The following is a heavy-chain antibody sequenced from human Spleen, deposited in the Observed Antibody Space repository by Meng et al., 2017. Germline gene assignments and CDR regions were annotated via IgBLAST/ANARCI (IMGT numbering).Heavy chain of an antibody. J-gene: IGHJ3*02. CDR1: GFTFSSYS. CDR2: ISGSGGST. V-gene: IGHV3-23*01. CDR3: AKEKMRRDAFDI. Sequence: GESLKISCAASGFTFSSYSMNWVRQAPGKGLEWVSAISGSGGSTYYADSVKGRFTISRDNSKNTLYLQMNSLRAEDTAVYYCAKEKMRRDAFDIWGQGTMVTVSS.